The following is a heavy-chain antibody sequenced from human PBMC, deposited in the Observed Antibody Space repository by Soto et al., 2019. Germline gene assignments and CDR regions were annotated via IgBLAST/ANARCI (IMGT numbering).Heavy chain of an antibody. CDR3: TCSVSGDTGLHF. J-gene: IGHJ4*01. Sequence: ELQLVESGGALVQPGGSLRLSCAASGSTFSDSAMHWVRLASGKGLEWVGRIQTKSNDYATAYGESVKGRFTISRDESKDTAYLQMNSLKAVDTAVYFCTCSVSGDTGLHFWGHGTLVTVSS. CDR1: GSTFSDSA. V-gene: IGHV3-73*02. CDR2: IQTKSNDYAT. D-gene: IGHD5-18*01.